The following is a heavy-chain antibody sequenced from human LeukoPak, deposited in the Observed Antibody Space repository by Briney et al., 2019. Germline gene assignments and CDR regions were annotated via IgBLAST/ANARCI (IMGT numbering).Heavy chain of an antibody. D-gene: IGHD3-9*01. CDR1: GGSISTYY. CDR2: TYYSGSA. V-gene: IGHV4-59*01. Sequence: SETLSLTCTVSGGSISTYYWSWIRQPPGKGLEWIAYTYYSGSANYNPSLKSRVTISVDTSKNQFSLKLNSVTAADTAMYYCARDTRGDTLTGTHAFDIWGQGTMVTVSS. CDR3: ARDTRGDTLTGTHAFDI. J-gene: IGHJ3*02.